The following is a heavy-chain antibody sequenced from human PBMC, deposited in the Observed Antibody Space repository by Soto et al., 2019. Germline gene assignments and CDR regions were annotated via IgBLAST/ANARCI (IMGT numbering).Heavy chain of an antibody. CDR1: GYTFTGYF. CDR3: ARDRGSTHYYDSSGFSRGMDV. Sequence: GASVKVSCKASGYTFTGYFRHWVRQAPGQGLEWMGWINPNSGGTNYAQKFQGWVTMTRDTSISTAYMELSRLRYDDTAVYYCARDRGSTHYYDSSGFSRGMDVWGQGTTVTVSS. CDR2: INPNSGGT. D-gene: IGHD3-22*01. J-gene: IGHJ6*02. V-gene: IGHV1-2*04.